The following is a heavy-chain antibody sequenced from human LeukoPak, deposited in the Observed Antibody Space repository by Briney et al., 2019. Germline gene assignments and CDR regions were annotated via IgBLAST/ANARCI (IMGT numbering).Heavy chain of an antibody. CDR2: ISYDGSNK. D-gene: IGHD2-2*02. J-gene: IGHJ5*02. V-gene: IGHV3-30*04. CDR3: AKEGGYCSSTSCYNGWFDP. Sequence: GGSLRLSCAASGFTFSSYAMHWVRQAPGKGLEWVAVISYDGSNKYYADSVKGRFTISRDNSKNTLYLQMNSLRAEDTAVYYCAKEGGYCSSTSCYNGWFDPWGQGTLVTVSS. CDR1: GFTFSSYA.